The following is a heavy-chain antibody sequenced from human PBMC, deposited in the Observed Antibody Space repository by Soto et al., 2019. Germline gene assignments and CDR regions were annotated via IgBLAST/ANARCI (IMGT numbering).Heavy chain of an antibody. D-gene: IGHD2-2*01. J-gene: IGHJ5*02. CDR1: GGSISSGGYY. Sequence: QVQLQESGPGLVKPSQTLSLTCTVSGGSISSGGYYWSWIRQHPGKGLERIGYIYYSGSTYYNPSLKSRVTISVDTSKNQFSLKLSSVTAADTAVYYCARDHLGYCSSTSCYGPWGQGTLVTVSS. V-gene: IGHV4-31*03. CDR2: IYYSGST. CDR3: ARDHLGYCSSTSCYGP.